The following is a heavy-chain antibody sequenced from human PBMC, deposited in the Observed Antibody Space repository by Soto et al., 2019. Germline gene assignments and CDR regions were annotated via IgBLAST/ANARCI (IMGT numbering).Heavy chain of an antibody. V-gene: IGHV4-30-2*01. Sequence: SETLSLTCSVSGGSISSGSFSWSWIRQPPGKGLEWIGYILQSGSTYYNPSLKSRVIISTDGSKNQFSLKLNSVTAADTAVYYCARGVEYSSSLSWFDTWGQGTLVTVSS. J-gene: IGHJ5*02. CDR1: GGSISSGSFS. D-gene: IGHD6-6*01. CDR2: ILQSGST. CDR3: ARGVEYSSSLSWFDT.